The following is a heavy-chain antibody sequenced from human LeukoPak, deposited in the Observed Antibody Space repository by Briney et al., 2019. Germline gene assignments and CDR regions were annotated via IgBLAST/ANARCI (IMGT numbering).Heavy chain of an antibody. CDR3: AREGGVDSSSWSGYYYYYMDV. CDR1: GYTFTSYG. V-gene: IGHV1-18*01. D-gene: IGHD6-13*01. J-gene: IGHJ6*03. CDR2: ISAYNGNT. Sequence: ASVKVSCKASGYTFTSYGISWVRQAPGQGLEWMGWISAYNGNTNYAQKLQGRVTMTTDTSTSTAYMELRSLRSDDTAVYYCAREGGVDSSSWSGYYYYYMDVWAKGTTVTVCS.